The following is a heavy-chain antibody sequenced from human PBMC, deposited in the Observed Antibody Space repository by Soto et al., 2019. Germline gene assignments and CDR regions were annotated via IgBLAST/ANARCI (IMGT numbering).Heavy chain of an antibody. V-gene: IGHV3-23*01. J-gene: IGHJ4*02. Sequence: ESGGDLVQPGGSLGLSCAASGFSFSNYAMSWVRQAPGKGLEWISTISGSGESSYYADSVKGRFTISRDNSKNTLHLQMISLRGEDTALYYCAKKDPTVVHDYWGQGTLVTVSS. D-gene: IGHD2-15*01. CDR1: GFSFSNYA. CDR2: ISGSGESS. CDR3: AKKDPTVVHDY.